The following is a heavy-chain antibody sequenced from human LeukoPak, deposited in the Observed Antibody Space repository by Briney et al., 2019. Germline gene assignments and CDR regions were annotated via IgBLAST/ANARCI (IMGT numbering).Heavy chain of an antibody. J-gene: IGHJ6*02. CDR2: IYSGGST. CDR3: ARESCGGDCYGAYYYYGMDV. D-gene: IGHD2-21*02. Sequence: GGSLRLSCAASGFTVSSNYMSWVRQAPGKGLEWVSVIYSGGSTYYADSVKGRFTISRDNSKNTLYLQMNSLRAEDTAVYYCARESCGGDCYGAYYYYGMDVWGQGTTVTVSS. V-gene: IGHV3-53*01. CDR1: GFTVSSNY.